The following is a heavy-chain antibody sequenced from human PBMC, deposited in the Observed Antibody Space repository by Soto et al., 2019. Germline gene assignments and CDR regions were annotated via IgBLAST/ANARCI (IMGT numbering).Heavy chain of an antibody. D-gene: IGHD1-26*01. CDR3: ASGSGRYYLPFDY. Sequence: VGSLRLSCAASGFTINRYTFHWVRQAPGKGLEWVALVSEDGGNIYWADSVKGRFTISRDNSKNTLFLQMNSLRTEDTAVYYCASGSGRYYLPFDYWGQGTLVTVSS. J-gene: IGHJ4*02. CDR1: GFTINRYT. CDR2: VSEDGGNI. V-gene: IGHV3-30-3*01.